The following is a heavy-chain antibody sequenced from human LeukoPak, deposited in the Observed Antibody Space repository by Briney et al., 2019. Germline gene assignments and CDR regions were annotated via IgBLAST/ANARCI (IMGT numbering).Heavy chain of an antibody. CDR3: ARDTYTSVTAMDV. V-gene: IGHV1-18*01. CDR2: ISAYNGKT. CDR1: GYTFTIYG. D-gene: IGHD4-17*01. J-gene: IGHJ6*03. Sequence: ASVKVSCKASGYTFTIYGITWVRQAPGRGLEWLGWISAYNGKTDYAQNVQTRVTLSTDTSTSTAYMELRSLRSDDSAMYYCARDTYTSVTAMDVWGKGTTVTVSS.